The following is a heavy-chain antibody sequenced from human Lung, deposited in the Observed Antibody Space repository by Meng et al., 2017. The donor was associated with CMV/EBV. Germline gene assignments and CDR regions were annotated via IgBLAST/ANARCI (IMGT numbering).Heavy chain of an antibody. CDR3: ARRRIGNSSSTRCLNFDN. D-gene: IGHD2-2*01. V-gene: IGHV4-34*01. CDR1: GGSFSGYY. J-gene: IGHJ4*02. CDR2: INHGGRT. Sequence: SETLSLTCAVYGGSFSGYYWSWNRQPPGKGLEWIGEINHGGRTNYNPSLKSRVTISVDTSKNQFSLMLSSVTAANTAVYYCARRRIGNSSSTRCLNFDNWGQGTLVTVSS.